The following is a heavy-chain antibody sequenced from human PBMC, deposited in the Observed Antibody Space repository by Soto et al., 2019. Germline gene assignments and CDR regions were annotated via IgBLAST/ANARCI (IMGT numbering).Heavy chain of an antibody. V-gene: IGHV4-39*01. CDR2: IDYSGST. J-gene: IGHJ4*02. Sequence: QLHMQESGPGPVKPSETLSLTCTVSGDSISSSGYYWAWIRQPPGKGLEWIGHIDYSGSTYYNPSLKSRVAFSVDTSKNQFSLKVTSVTAADTAVYYCARRVSVSGSEYYFEQWGQGTRVTVSS. D-gene: IGHD5-12*01. CDR1: GDSISSSGYY. CDR3: ARRVSVSGSEYYFEQ.